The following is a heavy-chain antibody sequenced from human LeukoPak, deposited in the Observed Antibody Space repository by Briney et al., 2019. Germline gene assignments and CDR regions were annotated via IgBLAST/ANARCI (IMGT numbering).Heavy chain of an antibody. V-gene: IGHV4-59*01. CDR2: IYNSAKT. CDR1: GASISSYY. Sequence: PSETLSLTCTVSGASISSYYWSWIRKTPGKGLEWIGYIYNSAKTDYNPSLKSRVTISVDTSKSQFSLNLYSVTAAASAVYYCARAPVLYHFDYWGQGTLVTVSS. CDR3: ARAPVLYHFDY. D-gene: IGHD2-8*01. J-gene: IGHJ4*02.